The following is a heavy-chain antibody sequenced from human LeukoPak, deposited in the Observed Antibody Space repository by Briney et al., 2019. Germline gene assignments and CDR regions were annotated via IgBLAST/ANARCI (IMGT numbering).Heavy chain of an antibody. CDR2: IYPGDSDT. CDR3: ARQTGFWSGSNWFDP. V-gene: IGHV5-51*01. CDR1: GYSFTSYW. D-gene: IGHD3-3*01. Sequence: KYGESLKISCKGSGYSFTSYWIGWVRQMPGKGLERMGIIYPGDSDTRYSPSFQGQVTISADKSISTAYLQWSSLKASDTAMYYCARQTGFWSGSNWFDPWGQGTLVTVSS. J-gene: IGHJ5*02.